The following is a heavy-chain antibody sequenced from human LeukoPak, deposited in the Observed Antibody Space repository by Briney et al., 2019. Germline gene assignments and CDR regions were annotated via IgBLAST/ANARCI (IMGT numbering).Heavy chain of an antibody. J-gene: IGHJ4*02. V-gene: IGHV1-18*01. CDR2: ISAYNGNT. CDR1: GYTFTSYG. Sequence: ASVKVSCKASGYTFTSYGISWVRQAPGQGLEWMGWISAYNGNTNYAQKLQGRVAMTTDTSTSTAYMELRSLRSDDTAVYYCARDPLEWPSYYFDYWGQGTLVTVSS. CDR3: ARDPLEWPSYYFDY. D-gene: IGHD3-3*01.